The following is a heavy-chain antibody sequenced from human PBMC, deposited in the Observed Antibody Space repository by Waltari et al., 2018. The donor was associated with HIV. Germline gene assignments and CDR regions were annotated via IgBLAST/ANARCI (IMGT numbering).Heavy chain of an antibody. V-gene: IGHV4-34*01. J-gene: IGHJ6*02. CDR2: INHSGST. CDR3: ARVGGSGSYGPSGMDV. Sequence: QVQLQQWGAGLLKPSETLSLTCAVYGGSFSGYYWSWIRQPPGKGLEWIGEINHSGSTNYNPPLKSRVTISVDTAKNQFSLKLSSVTAADTAVYYCARVGGSGSYGPSGMDVWGQGTTVTVSS. CDR1: GGSFSGYY. D-gene: IGHD3-10*01.